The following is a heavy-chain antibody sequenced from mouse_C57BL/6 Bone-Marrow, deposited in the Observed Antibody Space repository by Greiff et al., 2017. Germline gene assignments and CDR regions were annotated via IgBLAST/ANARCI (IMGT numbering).Heavy chain of an antibody. CDR3: TPGTWSWFAY. CDR2: IDPETGGT. CDR1: GYTFTDYE. V-gene: IGHV1-15*01. D-gene: IGHD4-1*01. Sequence: QVHVKQSGAELVRPGASVTLSCKASGYTFTDYEMHWVKQTPVHGLEWIGAIDPETGGTAYNQKFKGKAILTADTSSSTAYMELRSLTSEDSAVYYCTPGTWSWFAYWGQGTLVTVSA. J-gene: IGHJ3*01.